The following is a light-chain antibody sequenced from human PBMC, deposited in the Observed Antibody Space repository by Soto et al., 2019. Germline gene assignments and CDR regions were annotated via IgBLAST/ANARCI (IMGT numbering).Light chain of an antibody. J-gene: IGLJ3*02. V-gene: IGLV3-21*04. CDR1: NIGSKS. CDR3: QAWDLSTYHWV. CDR2: YDS. Sequence: SYELTQPPSVSMAPGTTATITCGGNNIGSKSVHWYQQKPGQAPVMVIYYDSDRPSGIPERFSGSNSGNTATLTISRVEAGDEADYFCQAWDLSTYHWVFGGGTKLTVL.